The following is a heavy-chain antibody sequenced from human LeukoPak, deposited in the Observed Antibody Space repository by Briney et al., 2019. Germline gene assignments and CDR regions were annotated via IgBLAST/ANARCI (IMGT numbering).Heavy chain of an antibody. V-gene: IGHV1-69*06. CDR1: GGTFSSYA. CDR2: IIPIFGTA. CDR3: ARWYSSSKRFDY. D-gene: IGHD6-6*01. J-gene: IGHJ4*02. Sequence: SVKVSCKASGGTFSSYAISWVRQAPGQGLEWMGGIIPIFGTANYAQKFQGRVTITADKSTSTAYMELSSLRSEDTAVYYCARWYSSSKRFDYWGQGTLVTVSS.